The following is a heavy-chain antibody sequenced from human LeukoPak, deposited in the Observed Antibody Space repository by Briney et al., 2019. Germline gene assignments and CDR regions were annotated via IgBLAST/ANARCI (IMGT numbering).Heavy chain of an antibody. CDR2: IYYSGST. D-gene: IGHD3-3*01. V-gene: IGHV4-59*01. CDR1: GGSISSYC. J-gene: IGHJ6*02. Sequence: MASETLSLTCTVSGGSISSYCWSWIRQPPGKGLEWIGYIYYSGSTNYNPSLKSRVTISVDTSKNQFSLKLSSVTAADTAVYYCARDLTIFGVDGNYYYGMDVWGQGTTVTVSS. CDR3: ARDLTIFGVDGNYYYGMDV.